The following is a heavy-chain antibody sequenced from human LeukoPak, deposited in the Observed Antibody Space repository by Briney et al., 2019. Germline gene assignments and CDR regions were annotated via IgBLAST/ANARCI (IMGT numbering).Heavy chain of an antibody. CDR2: ISAYNGNT. CDR3: ARGSTVPTFGGAFDI. D-gene: IGHD3-16*01. J-gene: IGHJ4*02. CDR1: GYTFTSYG. Sequence: ATVKVSCKASGYTFTSYGISWVRQAPGQGLEWMGWISAYNGNTNYAQKLQGRVTMTTDTSTSTAYMELRSLRSDDTAVYYCARGSTVPTFGGAFDIWGQGIPVTVSS. V-gene: IGHV1-18*01.